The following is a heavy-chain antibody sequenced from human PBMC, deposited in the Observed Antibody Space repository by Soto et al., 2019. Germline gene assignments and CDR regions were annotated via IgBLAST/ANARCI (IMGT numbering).Heavy chain of an antibody. Sequence: SETLSLTCAVYGGSFSGYYWSWIRQPPGKGLEWIGEINHSGSTNYNPSLKSRVTISVDTSKNQFSLKLSSVTAADTAVYYCARGRRSLYYYYYGMDVWGQGTTVTVSS. CDR2: INHSGST. D-gene: IGHD1-26*01. CDR3: ARGRRSLYYYYYGMDV. V-gene: IGHV4-34*01. CDR1: GGSFSGYY. J-gene: IGHJ6*02.